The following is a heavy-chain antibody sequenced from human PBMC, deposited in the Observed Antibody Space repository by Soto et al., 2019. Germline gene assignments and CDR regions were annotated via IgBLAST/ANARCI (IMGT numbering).Heavy chain of an antibody. CDR2: IIPIFGSS. Sequence: KVSCKASGGTLSSHAISWVRQAPGQGLEWMGGIIPIFGSSNYAQRFQGRVTFTADKSTSTAYMELSSLRSEDTAVYYCASRSGTVTTEYFHHWGLGTLVTVSS. D-gene: IGHD4-4*01. CDR1: GGTLSSHA. V-gene: IGHV1-69*06. J-gene: IGHJ1*01. CDR3: ASRSGTVTTEYFHH.